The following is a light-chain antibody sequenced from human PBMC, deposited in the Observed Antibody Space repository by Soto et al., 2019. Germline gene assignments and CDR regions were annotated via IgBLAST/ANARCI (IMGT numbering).Light chain of an antibody. J-gene: IGKJ1*01. CDR3: QQYDSSPRT. CDR2: GAS. V-gene: IGKV3-20*01. Sequence: EIVLTQSPGTLSLSPGERATLSCRASQSLRSTSLAWYQQKPGQAPRLLISGASTRAADIPDRFSGSGSGTDFTLTIGRLEPEDLAVYYCQQYDSSPRTFGQGTKV. CDR1: QSLRSTS.